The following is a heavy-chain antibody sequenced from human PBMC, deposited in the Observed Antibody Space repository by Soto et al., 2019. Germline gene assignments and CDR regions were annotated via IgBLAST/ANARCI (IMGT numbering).Heavy chain of an antibody. CDR2: IYYSGST. V-gene: IGHV4-39*01. J-gene: IGHJ4*02. Sequence: SETLSLTCTVSGGTISSISYHWGWIRQPPGKGLEWIGSIYYSGSTYYNPSLKSRVTISVDTSKNQFSLKLSSVTAADTAVYYCASRGYSGYDSFHYFDYWGQGTLVTVSS. CDR1: GGTISSISYH. D-gene: IGHD5-12*01. CDR3: ASRGYSGYDSFHYFDY.